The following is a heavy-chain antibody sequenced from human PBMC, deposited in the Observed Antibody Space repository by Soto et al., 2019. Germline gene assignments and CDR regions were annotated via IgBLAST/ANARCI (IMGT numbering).Heavy chain of an antibody. CDR1: GYTFTSYA. Sequence: ASVKVSFKASGYTFTSYAMHWLRQAPGQRLEWMGWINAGNGNTKYSQKFQGRVTITRDTSASTAYMELSSLRSEDTAVYYCAGCSGGSCQNWFDLWGQGTLVTVSS. D-gene: IGHD2-15*01. CDR3: AGCSGGSCQNWFDL. J-gene: IGHJ5*02. CDR2: INAGNGNT. V-gene: IGHV1-3*01.